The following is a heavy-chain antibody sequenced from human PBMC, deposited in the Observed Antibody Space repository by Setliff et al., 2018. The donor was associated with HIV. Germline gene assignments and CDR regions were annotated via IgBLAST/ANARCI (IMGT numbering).Heavy chain of an antibody. J-gene: IGHJ4*02. CDR3: ARQGAVTGHAFDS. V-gene: IGHV4-39*01. Sequence: SETLSLTCTVSGESISGSSDSWGGVRQPTGKGPEWSGSITYSWSARYTPSVKCRVAISVDMSKNQFSLRVLSLTAADTAVYSCARQGAVTGHAFDSWGPGALVTVSS. CDR2: ITYSWSA. CDR1: GESISGSSDS. D-gene: IGHD6-19*01.